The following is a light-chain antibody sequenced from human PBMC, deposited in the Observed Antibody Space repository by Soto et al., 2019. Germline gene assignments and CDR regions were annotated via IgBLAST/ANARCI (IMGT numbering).Light chain of an antibody. CDR1: SSDVGGYHY. Sequence: QAALTQPPSASGSPGRSFTISGTGTSSDVGGYHYVSLYQQHPRKPPNLMIYEVTKRPSRIPDRFSGSTSGNPASLPVSGLQAEDEAEYYCRSYAVNSDVFGTAPKVNVL. V-gene: IGLV2-8*01. CDR3: RSYAVNSDV. CDR2: EVT. J-gene: IGLJ1*01.